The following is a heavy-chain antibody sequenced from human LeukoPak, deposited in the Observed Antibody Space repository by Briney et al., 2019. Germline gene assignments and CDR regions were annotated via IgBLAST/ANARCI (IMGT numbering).Heavy chain of an antibody. CDR3: ARDAVGIGAYLDY. D-gene: IGHD6-19*01. V-gene: IGHV1-18*01. J-gene: IGHJ4*02. CDR2: ISADSGNG. CDR1: GYTFPDYG. Sequence: ASVKVSCKASGYTFPDYGINWVRQAPGQGPEWLGWISADSGNGYSAQKVQGRVTMTIDTSTSTVYLELRGLRSDDTAVYYCARDAVGIGAYLDYWGQGTLVTVSS.